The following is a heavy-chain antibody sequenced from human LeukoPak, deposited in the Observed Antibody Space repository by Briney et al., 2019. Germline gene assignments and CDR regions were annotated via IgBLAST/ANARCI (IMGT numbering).Heavy chain of an antibody. J-gene: IGHJ5*02. CDR1: GFTFSSYG. V-gene: IGHV3-30*02. CDR3: AKEYCSSTSCYNWFDP. Sequence: GGSLRLSCAASGFTFSSYGMHWVRQAPGKGLEWVAFIRFDGSNKYYADSVKGRFTISIDNSKNTLYLQMNSLRAEDTAVYYCAKEYCSSTSCYNWFDPWGQGTLVTVSS. CDR2: IRFDGSNK. D-gene: IGHD2-2*01.